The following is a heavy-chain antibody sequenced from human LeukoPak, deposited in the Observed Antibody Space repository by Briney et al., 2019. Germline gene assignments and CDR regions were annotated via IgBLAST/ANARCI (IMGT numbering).Heavy chain of an antibody. D-gene: IGHD5-12*01. CDR2: MNPNSGNT. J-gene: IGHJ6*04. CDR3: AGNHVPTGLRDV. CDR1: GYTFTSYD. Sequence: GASVKVSCKASGYTFTSYDINWVRQATGQGLEWMGWMNPNSGNTGYAQKFQGRVTMTRNTSISTAYMELSSLGSEDTAVYYCAGNHVPTGLRDVWGTGTPVIVSS. V-gene: IGHV1-8*01.